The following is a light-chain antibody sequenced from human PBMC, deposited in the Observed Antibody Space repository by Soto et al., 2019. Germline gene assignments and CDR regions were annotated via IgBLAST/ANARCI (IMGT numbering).Light chain of an antibody. V-gene: IGLV1-40*01. CDR1: SSNIGAGYE. CDR3: QSCDSRLSGYV. J-gene: IGLJ1*01. Sequence: QSVLTQPPSVSEAPGQRVTISCTGSSSNIGAGYEAHWYQQVPGTAPKLLIYENNNRPSGVPDRFSGSKSGTSAPLAITGLQAEDVPEYYCQSCDSRLSGYVFGTGTKLTVL. CDR2: ENN.